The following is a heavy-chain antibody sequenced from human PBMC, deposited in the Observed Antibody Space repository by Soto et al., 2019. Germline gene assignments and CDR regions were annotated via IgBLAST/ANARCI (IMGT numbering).Heavy chain of an antibody. CDR2: IIPIFGTA. Sequence: QVQLVQSGAEVKKPGSSVKVSCKASGGTFSSYAISWVRQAPGQGLEWMGGIIPIFGTANYAQKFQGRVTIPADESTSTAYMELSSLRSEDTAVYYCARSRPSGGEYDSSGPHDYWGQGTLVTVSS. CDR1: GGTFSSYA. CDR3: ARSRPSGGEYDSSGPHDY. V-gene: IGHV1-69*12. J-gene: IGHJ4*02. D-gene: IGHD3-22*01.